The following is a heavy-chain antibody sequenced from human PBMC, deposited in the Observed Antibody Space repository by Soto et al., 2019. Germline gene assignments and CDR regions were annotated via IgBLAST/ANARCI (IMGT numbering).Heavy chain of an antibody. Sequence: SETLSLTCAVSGGSISSGGYSWSWIRQPPGKGLKWIGYIYHSGSIYYNPSLKSRVNISVDRSEKQYTLKLSSVTPAETAVFYCVRVRGLYCGGDCYPPTPNWFDPWGQGALVTVSS. D-gene: IGHD2-21*02. J-gene: IGHJ5*02. CDR2: IYHSGSI. CDR3: VRVRGLYCGGDCYPPTPNWFDP. V-gene: IGHV4-30-2*01. CDR1: GGSISSGGYS.